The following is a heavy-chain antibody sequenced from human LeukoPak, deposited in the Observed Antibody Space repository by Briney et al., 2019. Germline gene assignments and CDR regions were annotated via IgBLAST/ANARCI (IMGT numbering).Heavy chain of an antibody. CDR3: AREEMATVTIDY. D-gene: IGHD5-24*01. CDR1: GFTFSSYG. J-gene: IGHJ4*02. V-gene: IGHV3-33*01. CDR2: IWYDGSNK. Sequence: PGGPRRLSCAASGFTFSSYGMHWVRQAPGKGLEWVAVIWYDGSNKYYADSVKGRFTISRDNSKNTLYLQMNSLRAEDTAVYYCAREEMATVTIDYWGQGTLVTVSS.